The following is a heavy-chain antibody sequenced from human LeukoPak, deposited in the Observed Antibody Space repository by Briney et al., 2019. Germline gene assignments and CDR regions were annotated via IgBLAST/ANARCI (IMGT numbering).Heavy chain of an antibody. CDR3: ARPFPSGDPAPEARDDH. CDR2: VYSDGKT. V-gene: IGHV3-66*01. J-gene: IGHJ4*02. D-gene: IGHD1-14*01. Sequence: QPGGSLRLSCVVSGLIVSIEYMAWVRQAPGKGLEWVSVVYSDGKTYYADSVKDRFTISRDTSKNTLSLQMNSVRVDDTAVYYCARPFPSGDPAPEARDDHWGQGTLVTVSS. CDR1: GLIVSIEY.